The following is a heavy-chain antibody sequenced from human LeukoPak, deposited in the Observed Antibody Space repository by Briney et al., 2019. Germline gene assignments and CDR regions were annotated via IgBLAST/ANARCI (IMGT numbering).Heavy chain of an antibody. V-gene: IGHV3-30-3*01. CDR3: ARVGYYASGPFSYFDY. CDR1: GFTFSGYA. Sequence: GGSLRLSCAASGFTFSGYAMHWVRQAPGKGLEWVAVISYGGSNEYYADSVKGRFTISRDNSKNTLYLQMNSLSVEDTAVYYCARVGYYASGPFSYFDYWGQGTLVTVSS. J-gene: IGHJ4*02. CDR2: ISYGGSNE. D-gene: IGHD3-10*01.